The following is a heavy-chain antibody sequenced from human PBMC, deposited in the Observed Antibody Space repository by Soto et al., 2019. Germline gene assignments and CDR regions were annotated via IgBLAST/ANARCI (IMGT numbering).Heavy chain of an antibody. CDR2: IYYSGST. CDR1: GGSISSYY. D-gene: IGHD6-19*01. Sequence: PSETLSLTCTVSGGSISSYYWSWIRQPPEKGLEWIGYIYYSGSTNYNPSLKSRVTISVDTSKNQFSLRLNSVTAADTAVYYCARWGYSSGFYYLDYWGQGALVTVSS. V-gene: IGHV4-59*08. CDR3: ARWGYSSGFYYLDY. J-gene: IGHJ4*02.